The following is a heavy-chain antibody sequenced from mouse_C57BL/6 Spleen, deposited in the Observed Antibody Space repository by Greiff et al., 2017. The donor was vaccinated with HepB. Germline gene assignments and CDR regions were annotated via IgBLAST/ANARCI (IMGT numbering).Heavy chain of an antibody. CDR2: IDPSDSYT. J-gene: IGHJ1*03. D-gene: IGHD1-1*01. Sequence: QVQLKQPGAELVMPGASVKLSCKASGYTFTSYWMHWVKQRPGQGLEWIGEIDPSDSYTNYNQKLKGKSTLTVDKSSSTAYMQLSSLTSEDSAVYYCARGDYGSSLYWYFDVWGTGTTVTVSS. CDR1: GYTFTSYW. V-gene: IGHV1-69*01. CDR3: ARGDYGSSLYWYFDV.